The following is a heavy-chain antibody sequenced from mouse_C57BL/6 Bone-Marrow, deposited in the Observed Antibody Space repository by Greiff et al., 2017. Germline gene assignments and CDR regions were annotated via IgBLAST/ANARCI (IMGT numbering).Heavy chain of an antibody. J-gene: IGHJ2*01. CDR2: IDPETGGT. Sequence: QVQLKESGAELVRPGASVTLSCKASGYTFTDYEMHWVKQTPVHGLEWIGAIDPETGGTAYNQKFKGKAILTADKSSSTAYMELRSLTSEDSAVYYCTIWGYYSSSLDYWGQGTTLTVSS. V-gene: IGHV1-15*01. CDR1: GYTFTDYE. CDR3: TIWGYYSSSLDY. D-gene: IGHD1-1*01.